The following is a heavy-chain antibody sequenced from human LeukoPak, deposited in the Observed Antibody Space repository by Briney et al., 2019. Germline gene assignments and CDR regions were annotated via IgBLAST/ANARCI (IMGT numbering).Heavy chain of an antibody. D-gene: IGHD3-16*02. V-gene: IGHV1-46*01. CDR1: GYTFSSYY. Sequence: VASVKVSCKASGYTFSSYYMRWARQAPGQGLEWVGRIDPNDGSTIYARNLQGRVTMTSDTSTGTVYMELSSLRSEDTAVYYCARGGPYRGWDYWGQGTLVTVFS. CDR2: IDPNDGST. CDR3: ARGGPYRGWDY. J-gene: IGHJ4*02.